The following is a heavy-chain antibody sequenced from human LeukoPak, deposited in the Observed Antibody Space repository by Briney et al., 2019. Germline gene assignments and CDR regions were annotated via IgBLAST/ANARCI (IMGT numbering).Heavy chain of an antibody. CDR3: AKDWGPMGAFDI. D-gene: IGHD3-16*01. CDR1: GFTFSSYG. J-gene: IGHJ3*02. V-gene: IGHV3-30*18. CDR2: ISYDGSNK. Sequence: PGGSLRLSCAASGFTFSSYGMHRVRQAPGKGLEWVAVISYDGSNKYYADSVKGRFTISRDNSKNTLYLQMNSLRAEDTAVYYCAKDWGPMGAFDIWGQGTMVTVSS.